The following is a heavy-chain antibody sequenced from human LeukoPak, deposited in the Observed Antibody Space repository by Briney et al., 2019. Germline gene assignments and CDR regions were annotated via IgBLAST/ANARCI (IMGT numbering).Heavy chain of an antibody. Sequence: GGSLRLSCAASGFTFSSYAMSWVRQAPGKGLEWVSAISGSGGSTYYADSVKGRFTISRDNSKNTLYLQMNSLRAEDTVVYYCAKTRPIYCSSTSCYRYFDYWGQGTLVTVSS. CDR1: GFTFSSYA. D-gene: IGHD2-2*01. CDR3: AKTRPIYCSSTSCYRYFDY. J-gene: IGHJ4*02. CDR2: ISGSGGST. V-gene: IGHV3-23*01.